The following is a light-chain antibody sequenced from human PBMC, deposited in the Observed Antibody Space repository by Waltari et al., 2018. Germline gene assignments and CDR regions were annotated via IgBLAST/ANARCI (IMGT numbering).Light chain of an antibody. Sequence: EIVLTQSPGTLSLSPGERATLSCRASQSVSSSYLAWYQQKPGQAPRLLIYGASSRATDIPDRFSGSGSGTDFTLTISRLEPEDFAVYYCQQYGSSLWTFGKGPRWKSN. CDR3: QQYGSSLWT. J-gene: IGKJ1*01. V-gene: IGKV3-20*01. CDR1: QSVSSSY. CDR2: GAS.